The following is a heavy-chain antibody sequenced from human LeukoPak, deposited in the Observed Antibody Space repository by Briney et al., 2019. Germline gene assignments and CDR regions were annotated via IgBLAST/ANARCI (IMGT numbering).Heavy chain of an antibody. Sequence: GRSLRLSCAASGFTFSSYGMHWVRQAPGKGLEWVAVILYDGSNKYYADSVKGRFTISRDNSKNTLYLQMNSLRAEDTAVYYCAKVGHTDSGELWGQGTLVTVSS. D-gene: IGHD1-26*01. CDR2: ILYDGSNK. J-gene: IGHJ4*02. V-gene: IGHV3-30*18. CDR3: AKVGHTDSGEL. CDR1: GFTFSSYG.